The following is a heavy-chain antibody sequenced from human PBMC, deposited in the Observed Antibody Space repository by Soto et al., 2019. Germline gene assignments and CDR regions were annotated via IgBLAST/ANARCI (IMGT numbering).Heavy chain of an antibody. D-gene: IGHD6-19*01. V-gene: IGHV3-30*04. CDR3: ARDMYSSDYFVKWFEP. CDR2: ISKDGMNK. J-gene: IGHJ5*02. Sequence: QVRLVESGGGVVQPGRSLRLSCTASGFSFSSYAMYWFRQPPGKGLEWVAVISKDGMNKNYADSVKGRVTVSRDNANYSLDLQLNSRRGEDTAMYYCARDMYSSDYFVKWFEPWGQGTLGTVSS. CDR1: GFSFSSYA.